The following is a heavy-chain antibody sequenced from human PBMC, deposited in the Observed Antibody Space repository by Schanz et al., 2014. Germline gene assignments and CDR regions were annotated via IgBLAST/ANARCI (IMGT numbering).Heavy chain of an antibody. J-gene: IGHJ3*02. D-gene: IGHD4-17*01. CDR1: GDSISSGGYY. CDR2: IYHSGST. CDR3: ARDRGHGDLPGDI. V-gene: IGHV4-31*03. Sequence: QVQLQESGPGLVKPSQTLSLTCTVSGDSISSGGYYWSWIRQHPGKGLEWIGEIYHSGSTYYNPSLKSRVTISVDTSKNQFSLNLSSATAADTAVYYCARDRGHGDLPGDIWGQGTMVTVSS.